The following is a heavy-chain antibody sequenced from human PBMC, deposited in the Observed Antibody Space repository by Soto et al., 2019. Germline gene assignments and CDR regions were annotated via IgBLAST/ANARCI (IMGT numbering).Heavy chain of an antibody. V-gene: IGHV2-26*01. Sequence: QVTLKEAGPVLVKPTETLTLTCTVSGFSLNTDGMGVSWIRQPPGKALEWLAQIFSSDDKSYSASLKSRLSTSKDSSGSQVVLSVTNMDPVDTATYYCARIRGYDSLVPVDYWGQGILVTVSS. D-gene: IGHD5-12*01. CDR2: IFSSDDK. J-gene: IGHJ4*02. CDR1: GFSLNTDGMG. CDR3: ARIRGYDSLVPVDY.